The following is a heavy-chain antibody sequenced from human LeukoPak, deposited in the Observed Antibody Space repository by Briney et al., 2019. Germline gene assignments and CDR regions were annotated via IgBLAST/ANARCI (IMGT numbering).Heavy chain of an antibody. CDR1: GFAFSSYA. D-gene: IGHD3-3*01. V-gene: IGHV3-23*01. Sequence: GGSLRLSCAASGFAFSSYAMSWVRQAPGKGLEWVSAISGSGGSTYYADSVKGRFTISRDNSKNTLYLQMNSLRAEDTAVYYCAKSVFGVVSVYFDYWGQGTLVTVSS. CDR2: ISGSGGST. J-gene: IGHJ4*02. CDR3: AKSVFGVVSVYFDY.